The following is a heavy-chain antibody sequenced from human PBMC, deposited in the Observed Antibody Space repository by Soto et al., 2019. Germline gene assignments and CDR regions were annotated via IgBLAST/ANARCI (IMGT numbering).Heavy chain of an antibody. CDR1: GYTFTDYF. J-gene: IGHJ5*02. Sequence: QVQLVQSGAEVKKPGASVKVSCKASGYTFTDYFIHWVRQAPGQGFEWMGWTNPKSRGTNYAQKFQGRVTMTRDTSNSTAYMELRGLRSDDTAVYYCARVTLKAGNWFDPWGQGTLVTVSS. CDR2: TNPKSRGT. V-gene: IGHV1-2*02. CDR3: ARVTLKAGNWFDP.